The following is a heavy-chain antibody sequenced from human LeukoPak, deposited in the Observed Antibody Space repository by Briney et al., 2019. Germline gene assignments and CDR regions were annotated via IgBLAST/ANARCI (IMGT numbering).Heavy chain of an antibody. CDR1: GGSISSGGYY. J-gene: IGHJ5*02. CDR3: ARVQQPKRIWFDP. CDR2: IYYSGST. Sequence: SETLSLTCTVSGGSISSGGYYWSWIRQHPGKGLEWIGYIYYSGSTYYNPSLKSRVTISVDTSKNQFSLKLSSVTAADTGVYYCARVQQPKRIWFDPWGQGTLVTVSS. D-gene: IGHD6-13*01. V-gene: IGHV4-31*03.